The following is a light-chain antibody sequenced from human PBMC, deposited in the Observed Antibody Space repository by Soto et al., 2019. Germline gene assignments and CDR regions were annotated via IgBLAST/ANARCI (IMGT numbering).Light chain of an antibody. Sequence: EVVFTQSPGTLSLSPGKRATLSCRASQSISSSYLAWYQQRPGQAPRLLIYGASSRATGIPDRFRGSGSGTESTLTISRLEPEDFAVYYRQQYGSSPWTFGQGTKVDIK. CDR3: QQYGSSPWT. J-gene: IGKJ1*01. CDR1: QSISSSY. V-gene: IGKV3-20*01. CDR2: GAS.